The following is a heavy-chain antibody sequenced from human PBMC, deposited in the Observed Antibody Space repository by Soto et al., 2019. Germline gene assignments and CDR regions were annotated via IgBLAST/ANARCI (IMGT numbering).Heavy chain of an antibody. CDR3: AREAASGGHFDY. J-gene: IGHJ4*02. D-gene: IGHD1-26*01. CDR1: GFTFSSYA. CDR2: ISSNGGST. V-gene: IGHV3-64D*06. Sequence: EVQLVESGGGLVQPGGSLRLSCSASGFTFSSYAMHWVRQAPGKGLEYVSAISSNGGSTYYADSVKGRFTISRDNSKNTLYLQMSSLRAEDTAMYYCAREAASGGHFDYWGQGTLVTVSS.